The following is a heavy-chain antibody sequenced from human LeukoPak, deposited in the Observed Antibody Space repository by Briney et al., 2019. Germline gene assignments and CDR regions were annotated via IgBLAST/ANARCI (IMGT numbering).Heavy chain of an antibody. D-gene: IGHD3-22*01. CDR1: GGSVSSMTYY. CDR2: IYYSGST. J-gene: IGHJ4*02. Sequence: SETLSLTCTVSGGSVSSMTYYWGWVRQPPGKGLEWIGSIYYSGSTYYNPSLRSRVTTSVDTSKNQFSLKLSSVTAADTAVYYCARHRSYYCDKTLDYWGQGNLVTVSS. CDR3: ARHRSYYCDKTLDY. V-gene: IGHV4-39*01.